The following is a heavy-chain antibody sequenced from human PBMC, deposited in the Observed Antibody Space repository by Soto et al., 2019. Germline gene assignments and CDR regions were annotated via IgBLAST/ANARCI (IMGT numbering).Heavy chain of an antibody. CDR1: GFTFSSYS. CDR3: ARDSTAAAGYSITHFDY. D-gene: IGHD6-13*01. CDR2: ISSSSSYI. Sequence: GGSLRLSCAASGFTFSSYSMNWVRQAPGKGLEWVSSISSSSSYIYYADSVKGRFTISRDNAKNSLYLQMNSLRAEDTAVYYCARDSTAAAGYSITHFDYWGQGTLATVSS. V-gene: IGHV3-21*01. J-gene: IGHJ4*02.